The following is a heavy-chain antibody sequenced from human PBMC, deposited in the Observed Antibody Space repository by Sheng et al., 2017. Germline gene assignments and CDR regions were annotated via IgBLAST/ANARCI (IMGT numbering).Heavy chain of an antibody. Sequence: EVQLVESGGGLVQPGGSLRLSCAASGFTFSSYEMNWVRQAPGKGLEWVSYISSSGSTIYYAASVKGRFTISRDNAKNSLYLQVNSLRAEDMAVYYCARGFKGYSYGYDYWGQGTLVTVSS. CDR1: GFTFSSYE. CDR2: ISSSGSTI. D-gene: IGHD5-18*01. CDR3: ARGFKGYSYGYDY. V-gene: IGHV3-48*03. J-gene: IGHJ4*02.